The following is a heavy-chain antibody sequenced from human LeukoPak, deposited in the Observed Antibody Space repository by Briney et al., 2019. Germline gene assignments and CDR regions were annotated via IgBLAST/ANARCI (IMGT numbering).Heavy chain of an antibody. CDR3: ARRRVGMATIFTFDY. CDR1: GGTFSSYA. Sequence: SVKVSCKASGGTFSSYAISWVRQAPGQGLEWMGGIIPIFGTANYAQKFQGRVTITADESTSTAYMELSSLRSVDTAVYYCARRRVGMATIFTFDYWGQGTLVTVSS. CDR2: IIPIFGTA. V-gene: IGHV1-69*01. D-gene: IGHD5-24*01. J-gene: IGHJ4*02.